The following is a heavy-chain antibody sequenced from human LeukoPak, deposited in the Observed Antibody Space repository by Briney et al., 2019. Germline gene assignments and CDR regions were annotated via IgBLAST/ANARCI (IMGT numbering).Heavy chain of an antibody. CDR2: IWYDGSNI. CDR1: GFTLSSHG. CDR3: TTKVIRGNSGDDYDD. Sequence: GGSLRLSCAASGFTLSSHGMHWVRQTPGKGLEWVAGIWYDGSNIYYVDSVKGRFTISRDDSKSTLYLQMNSLRAEDTAVYYCTTKVIRGNSGDDYDDWGQGTLVTVSS. D-gene: IGHD5-12*01. V-gene: IGHV3-30*02. J-gene: IGHJ4*02.